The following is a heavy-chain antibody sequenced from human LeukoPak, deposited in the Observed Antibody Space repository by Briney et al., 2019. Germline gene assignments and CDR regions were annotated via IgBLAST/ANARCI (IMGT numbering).Heavy chain of an antibody. D-gene: IGHD5-18*01. CDR3: ARSTKKQLDTAMVQDFDY. V-gene: IGHV3-11*04. J-gene: IGHJ4*02. CDR2: ISSSGSTI. CDR1: GFTFSDYY. Sequence: GGSLRLSCAASGFTFSDYYMSWIRQAPGKGLEWVSYISSSGSTIYYADSVKGRFTISRDNAKNSLYLQMNSLRAEDTAVYYCARSTKKQLDTAMVQDFDYWGQGTLVTVSS.